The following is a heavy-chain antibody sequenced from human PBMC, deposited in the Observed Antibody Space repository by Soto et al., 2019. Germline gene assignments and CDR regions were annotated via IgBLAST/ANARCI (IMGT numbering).Heavy chain of an antibody. D-gene: IGHD4-17*01. CDR3: ARGRVDERHYGGNSEYYYGMDV. CDR2: IIPIFGTA. CDR1: GGTFSSYA. Sequence: SVKVSCKASGGTFSSYAISWVRQAPGQGLEWMGGIIPIFGTANYAQKFQGRVTITADESTSTAYMELSSLRSEDTAVYYCARGRVDERHYGGNSEYYYGMDVWGQGTTVTVSS. V-gene: IGHV1-69*13. J-gene: IGHJ6*02.